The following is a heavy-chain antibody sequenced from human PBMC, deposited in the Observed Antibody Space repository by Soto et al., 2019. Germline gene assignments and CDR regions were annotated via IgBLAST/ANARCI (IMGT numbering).Heavy chain of an antibody. CDR2: IVPIYRTA. CDR1: GGTFSSYR. J-gene: IGHJ4*02. V-gene: IGHV1-69*13. CDR3: VRDSGAKLSWS. Sequence: ASVKVSCKASGGTFSSYRINWVRQAPGQGLEWVGGIVPIYRTADYAQKFQGRVTITADESARTSYMELRSLKSQDTAVYYCVRDSGAKLSWSWGQRSLVT. D-gene: IGHD6-13*01.